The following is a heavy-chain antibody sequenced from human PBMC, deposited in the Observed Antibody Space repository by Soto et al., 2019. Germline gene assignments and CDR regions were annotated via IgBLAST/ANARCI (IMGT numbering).Heavy chain of an antibody. CDR1: GGSISSSNW. CDR3: ARDLRRYYYGSGDFDP. V-gene: IGHV4-4*02. J-gene: IGHJ5*02. CDR2: IYHSGST. Sequence: SETLSLTCAVSGGSISSSNWWSWVRQPPGKGLEWIGEIYHSGSTNYNPSLKSRVTISVDKSKNQFSLKLSSVTAADTAVYYCARDLRRYYYGSGDFDPWGQGTLVTVSS. D-gene: IGHD3-10*01.